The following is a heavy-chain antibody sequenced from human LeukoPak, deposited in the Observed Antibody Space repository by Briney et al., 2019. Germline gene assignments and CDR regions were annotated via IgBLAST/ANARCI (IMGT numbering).Heavy chain of an antibody. CDR1: GGSISSGGYY. D-gene: IGHD3-10*01. CDR3: ARGGSLRFGELLGDI. Sequence: SETLSLTCTVSGGSISSGGYYWSWIRQPPGKGLEWIGYIYYSGSTYYNPSLKSRVTISVDTSKNQFSLKLSSVTAADTAVYYCARGGSLRFGELLGDIWGQGTMVTVSS. CDR2: IYYSGST. J-gene: IGHJ3*02. V-gene: IGHV4-30-4*01.